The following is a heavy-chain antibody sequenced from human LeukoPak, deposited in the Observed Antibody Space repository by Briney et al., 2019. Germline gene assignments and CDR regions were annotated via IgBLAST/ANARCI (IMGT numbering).Heavy chain of an antibody. J-gene: IGHJ4*02. D-gene: IGHD7-27*01. Sequence: SETLSLTCTVSGGSISNYYWSWIRQPPGKGLEWIGYIYYSGSTNYNPSLKSRVTISVDTSNNQFSLKLSSVTAADTAVYYCARDNWGSLDYWGQGILVTVSS. CDR3: ARDNWGSLDY. CDR1: GGSISNYY. CDR2: IYYSGST. V-gene: IGHV4-59*01.